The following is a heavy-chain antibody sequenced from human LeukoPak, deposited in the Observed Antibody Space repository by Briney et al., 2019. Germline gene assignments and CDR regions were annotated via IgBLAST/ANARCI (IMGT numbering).Heavy chain of an antibody. J-gene: IGHJ6*03. CDR1: EFTFSTYA. Sequence: GGSLRLSCAASEFTFSTYAMHWVRQAPGKGPGWVAVISRDGLDTYYADSVRGRFTISRDNSKNTLYLQMNSLRAEDTAVYYCARSNSGSYPNEYYYYYMDVWGKGTTVTISS. V-gene: IGHV3-30*14. D-gene: IGHD1-26*01. CDR3: ARSNSGSYPNEYYYYYMDV. CDR2: ISRDGLDT.